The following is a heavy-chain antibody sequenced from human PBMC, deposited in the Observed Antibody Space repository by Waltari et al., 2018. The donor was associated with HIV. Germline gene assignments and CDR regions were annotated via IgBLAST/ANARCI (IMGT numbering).Heavy chain of an antibody. CDR3: ARDGVGDAAFDY. D-gene: IGHD1-26*01. Sequence: VRKPGASVKVSCRASGYNFTGYYMHWVRQAPGQGLEWMGWINPNSGNTHLAQKFKGKVTMTRVTSIRTAYLEMRRLKSDDTAIYYCARDGVGDAAFDYWGQGTLVTVS. J-gene: IGHJ4*02. CDR1: GYNFTGYY. V-gene: IGHV1-2*02. CDR2: INPNSGNT.